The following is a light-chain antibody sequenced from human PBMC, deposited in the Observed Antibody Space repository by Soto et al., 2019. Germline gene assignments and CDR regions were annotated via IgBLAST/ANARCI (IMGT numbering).Light chain of an antibody. CDR1: QDISNY. CDR3: QQSDSLPIT. Sequence: DIQMTQSPSSLSASVGDRVTITCRASQDISNYLNWYQQRPGKAPKLLIYDASNLERGLPSRFSGTRSGTYFTFAITSLQPEDVASYYVQQSDSLPITFGQGTRLEI. V-gene: IGKV1-33*01. CDR2: DAS. J-gene: IGKJ5*01.